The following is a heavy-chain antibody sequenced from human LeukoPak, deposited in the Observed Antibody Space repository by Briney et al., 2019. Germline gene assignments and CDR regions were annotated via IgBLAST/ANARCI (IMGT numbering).Heavy chain of an antibody. CDR2: IYYSGST. J-gene: IGHJ4*02. CDR1: GGSISSYY. Sequence: SETLSLTCTVSGGSISSYYWSWIRQPPGKGLEWIGYIYYSGSTYYNPSLKSRVTISVDTSKNQFSLKLSSVTAADTAVYYCARGWFTGYHTGHFDYWGQGTLVTVSS. V-gene: IGHV4-59*08. CDR3: ARGWFTGYHTGHFDY. D-gene: IGHD3/OR15-3a*01.